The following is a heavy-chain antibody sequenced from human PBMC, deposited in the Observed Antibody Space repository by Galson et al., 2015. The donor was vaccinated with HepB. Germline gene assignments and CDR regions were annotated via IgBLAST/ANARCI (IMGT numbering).Heavy chain of an antibody. CDR2: IYHSGST. CDR3: ARAKFSTVEDLVATPFDP. J-gene: IGHJ5*02. D-gene: IGHD2-8*02. CDR1: GGSIISYY. Sequence: LSLTCSVSGGSIISYYWSWIRQSPGRGLEWIGYIYHSGSTNYNPSLKSRATMSVDTAKNQVSLKLSSVTAADTAVYYCARAKFSTVEDLVATPFDPWGQGTLVTVSS. V-gene: IGHV4-59*01.